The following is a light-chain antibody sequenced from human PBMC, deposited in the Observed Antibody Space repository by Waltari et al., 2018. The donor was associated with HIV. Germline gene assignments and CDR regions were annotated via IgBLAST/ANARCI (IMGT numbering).Light chain of an antibody. CDR3: QQSYITPLT. Sequence: DIQMTQSPSSLSASVGDRVTITCRASQSMSTYLNWYQQKPGKAPKVLIYAAPSFQSGVPSRFSGSGSGTDFTLTISSLQTEDFATYYCQQSYITPLTFGGGTKVALK. CDR2: AAP. V-gene: IGKV1-39*01. J-gene: IGKJ4*01. CDR1: QSMSTY.